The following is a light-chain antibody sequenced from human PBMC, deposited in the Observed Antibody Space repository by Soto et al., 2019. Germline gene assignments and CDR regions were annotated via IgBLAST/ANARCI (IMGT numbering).Light chain of an antibody. Sequence: VGDRVTITCRASQGIRNDLGWYQQKPGKAPKLLIYAASSLQSGVPSRFSGSGSGTDFTLTISSLQPEDFATYYCLQAYNYPLTFGGGAKGDI. J-gene: IGKJ4*01. CDR3: LQAYNYPLT. CDR2: AAS. V-gene: IGKV1-6*01. CDR1: QGIRND.